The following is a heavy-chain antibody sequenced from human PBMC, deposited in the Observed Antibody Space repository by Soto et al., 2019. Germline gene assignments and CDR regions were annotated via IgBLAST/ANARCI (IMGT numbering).Heavy chain of an antibody. CDR2: IYWDDDK. J-gene: IGHJ4*02. V-gene: IGHV2-5*02. D-gene: IGHD3-16*02. CDR3: AHVSSEVFRASRYFDYILGRYRPSFDY. Sequence: SGPTLVNPTQTLTLTCTFSGFSLSTSGVGVGWIRQPPGKALEWLALIYWDDDKRYSPSLKSRLTITKDTSKNQVVLTMTNMDPVDPATYYCAHVSSEVFRASRYFDYILGRYRPSFDYWGQGTLVTVS. CDR1: GFSLSTSGVG.